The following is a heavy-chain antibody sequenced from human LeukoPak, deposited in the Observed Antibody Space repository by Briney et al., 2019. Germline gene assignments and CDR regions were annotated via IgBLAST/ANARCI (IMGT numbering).Heavy chain of an antibody. CDR2: IYSGGST. CDR3: ARDRGVAAAGTDY. Sequence: GGSLRLSCAASGFTVSSNYMSWVRQAPGKGLEWVSVIYSGGSTYYADSVKGRFTISRDNSKDTLYLQMNSLRAEDTAVYYCARDRGVAAAGTDYWGQGTLVTVSS. CDR1: GFTVSSNY. J-gene: IGHJ4*02. D-gene: IGHD6-13*01. V-gene: IGHV3-66*01.